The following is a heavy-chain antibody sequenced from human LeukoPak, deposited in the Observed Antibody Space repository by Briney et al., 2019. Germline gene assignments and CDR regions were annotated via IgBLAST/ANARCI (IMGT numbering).Heavy chain of an antibody. D-gene: IGHD3-22*01. V-gene: IGHV3-23*01. Sequence: PGGSLRLYCAASGFTFSSYVMTWVRQAPGKGLEWVSGISGSGGSTYYADSVKGRFTLSRDNSKNTLYLQMNGLRAEDTAVYYCAKHYSDGITWYFDLWGRGTLVTVSS. J-gene: IGHJ2*01. CDR2: ISGSGGST. CDR1: GFTFSSYV. CDR3: AKHYSDGITWYFDL.